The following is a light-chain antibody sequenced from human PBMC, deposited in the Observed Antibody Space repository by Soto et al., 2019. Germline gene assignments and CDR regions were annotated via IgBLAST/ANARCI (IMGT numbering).Light chain of an antibody. CDR1: QGVSSSY. CDR3: QQRSNWIT. Sequence: EIVLTQSPGTLSLTPGERATLSCRASQGVSSSYLAWYQQKPGQAPRLLMYGASSRATGIPDRFSGTGSGTDFTLTISSLEPEDFAVYYCQQRSNWITFGQGTRLEIK. V-gene: IGKV3D-20*02. CDR2: GAS. J-gene: IGKJ5*01.